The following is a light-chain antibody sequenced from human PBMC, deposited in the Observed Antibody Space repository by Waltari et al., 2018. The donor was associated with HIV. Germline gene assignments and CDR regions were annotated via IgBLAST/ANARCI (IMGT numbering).Light chain of an antibody. CDR1: QSVSNY. CDR3: QQRSNWPPVT. Sequence: EIVLTQSPATLSLSPGERVTLSCRASQSVSNYLAWYQQKPGQAPRLRIYDASNSASGIPARFRGSGSGTDFTLTISSLEPEDFAVYYCQQRSNWPPVTFGGGTKVEIK. J-gene: IGKJ4*01. CDR2: DAS. V-gene: IGKV3-11*01.